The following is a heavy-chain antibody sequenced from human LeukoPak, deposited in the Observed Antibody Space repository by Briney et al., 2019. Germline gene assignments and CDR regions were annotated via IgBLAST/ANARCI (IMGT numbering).Heavy chain of an antibody. V-gene: IGHV1-46*01. CDR2: ITPSGGST. D-gene: IGHD6-6*01. CDR3: AREGGIAARPMDY. Sequence: GASVKVSCKASGYTFTSYYIHWVRQAPGQGLEWMGIITPSGGSTSYAQKFQGGVTMTRDTSTSTVYMELSSLRSEDTAVYYCAREGGIAARPMDYWGQGTLVTVSS. CDR1: GYTFTSYY. J-gene: IGHJ4*02.